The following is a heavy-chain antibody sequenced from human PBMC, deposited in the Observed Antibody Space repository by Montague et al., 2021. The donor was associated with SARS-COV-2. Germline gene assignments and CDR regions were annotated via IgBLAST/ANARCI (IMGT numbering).Heavy chain of an antibody. CDR2: IDASGTT. D-gene: IGHD3-9*01. CDR1: GGSIRSDGFY. CDR3: ARSAFRYFDRPGMDV. V-gene: IGHV4-61*02. Sequence: TLSLTCTVSGGSIRSDGFYWNWIRQPAEKGLEWIVRIDASGTTNYKPSLKSRVIISLDRSKNQFSLKLSSVIAADTAVYYCARSAFRYFDRPGMDVWGQGTTVTVSS. J-gene: IGHJ6*02.